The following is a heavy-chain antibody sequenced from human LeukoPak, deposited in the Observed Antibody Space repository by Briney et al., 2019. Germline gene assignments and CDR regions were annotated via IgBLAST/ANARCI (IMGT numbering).Heavy chain of an antibody. D-gene: IGHD3-10*01. CDR3: ARVEEGYGSGRRENYYYYMDV. V-gene: IGHV4-59*01. CDR1: GGSISSYY. Sequence: SETLSLTCTVSGGSISSYYWSWIRQPPGKGLEWIGYIYYSGSTNYNPSPKSRVTLSVDTSKNQFSLKLSSVTAADTAVYYCARVEEGYGSGRRENYYYYMDVWGKGTTVTISS. CDR2: IYYSGST. J-gene: IGHJ6*03.